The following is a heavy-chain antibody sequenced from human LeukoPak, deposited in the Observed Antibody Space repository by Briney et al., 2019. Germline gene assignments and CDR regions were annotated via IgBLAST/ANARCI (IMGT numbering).Heavy chain of an antibody. D-gene: IGHD3-22*01. CDR1: GFTFSSYA. CDR2: ISYDGSNK. Sequence: GGSLRLSCAASGFTFSSYAMHWVRQAPGKGLEWVAVISYDGSNKYYADSVKGRFTISRDNSKNTLYLQMNSLRAEDTAVYYCARDQGDYYDSSGYYYGPFDYWGQGTLVTVPS. V-gene: IGHV3-30-3*01. CDR3: ARDQGDYYDSSGYYYGPFDY. J-gene: IGHJ4*02.